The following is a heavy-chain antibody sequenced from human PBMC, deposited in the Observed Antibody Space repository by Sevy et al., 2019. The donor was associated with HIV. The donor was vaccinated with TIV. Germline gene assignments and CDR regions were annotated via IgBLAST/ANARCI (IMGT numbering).Heavy chain of an antibody. CDR2: IKGDGSAK. CDR1: GFTLSNYW. Sequence: GGSLRLSCAASGFTLSNYWVNWVRQAPGKGLEWVPNIKGDGSAKFYVGSLKGRFTVSRDNAKNSAYLEMNNLRAEDTALYYCVRAIQFYVASWGQGTLVTVSS. J-gene: IGHJ5*02. CDR3: VRAIQFYVAS. V-gene: IGHV3-7*01. D-gene: IGHD1-1*01.